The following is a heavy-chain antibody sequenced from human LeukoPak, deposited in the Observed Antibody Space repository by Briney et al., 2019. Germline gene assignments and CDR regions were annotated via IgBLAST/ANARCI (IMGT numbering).Heavy chain of an antibody. CDR3: ARGDYYDSSGYPDWFDP. CDR2: IYYSGST. J-gene: IGHJ5*02. Sequence: SETLSLTCTVSGGSISSYYWSGIRQPPGKGLEWIGYIYYSGSTNYNPSLKSRVTISVDTSKNQFSLKLSSVTAADTAVYYCARGDYYDSSGYPDWFDPWGQGTLVTVSS. D-gene: IGHD3-22*01. CDR1: GGSISSYY. V-gene: IGHV4-59*01.